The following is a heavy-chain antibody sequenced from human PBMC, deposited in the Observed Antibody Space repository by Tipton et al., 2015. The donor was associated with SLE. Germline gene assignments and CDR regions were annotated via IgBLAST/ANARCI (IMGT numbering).Heavy chain of an antibody. CDR2: IYYSGST. CDR3: ARQYCSSTSCYNDWFDP. J-gene: IGHJ5*02. Sequence: LSCTVSGGSISSYYWSWIRQPPGKGLEWIGYIYYSGSTNYNPSLKSRVTISVDTSKNQFSLKLSSVTAADTAVYYCARQYCSSTSCYNDWFDPWGQGTLVTVSS. CDR1: GGSISSYY. V-gene: IGHV4-59*08. D-gene: IGHD2-2*02.